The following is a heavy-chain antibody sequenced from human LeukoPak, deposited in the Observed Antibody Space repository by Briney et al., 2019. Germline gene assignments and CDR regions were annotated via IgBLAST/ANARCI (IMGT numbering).Heavy chain of an antibody. CDR2: ISWNGGSI. CDR3: ARVAVAGTSFDY. D-gene: IGHD6-19*01. J-gene: IGHJ4*02. Sequence: GRSLRLSCAASGFTFDDYAMHWVRQAPGKGLEWVSGISWNGGSIGYADSVKGRFTISRDNAKNSLYLQMNSLRAEDTAVYYCARVAVAGTSFDYWGQGTLVTVSS. CDR1: GFTFDDYA. V-gene: IGHV3-9*01.